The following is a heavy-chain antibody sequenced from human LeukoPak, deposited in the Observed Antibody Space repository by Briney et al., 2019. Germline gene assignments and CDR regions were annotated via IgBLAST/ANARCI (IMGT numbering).Heavy chain of an antibody. CDR2: IYPGDSDI. Sequence: GESLKISCKGSGYSFTNYWIGWVRQMPGKGLEWMGIIYPGDSDIRYSPSFEGQVTISADKSINTAYLQWSSLKASDTAMYYCARLPGDYDSSGYYYYGMDVWGQGTTVTVSS. D-gene: IGHD3-22*01. CDR1: GYSFTNYW. CDR3: ARLPGDYDSSGYYYYGMDV. J-gene: IGHJ6*02. V-gene: IGHV5-51*01.